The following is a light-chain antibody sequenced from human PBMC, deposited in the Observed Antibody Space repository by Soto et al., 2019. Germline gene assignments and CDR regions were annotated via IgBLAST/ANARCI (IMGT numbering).Light chain of an antibody. CDR3: AAWDDSLSGVV. J-gene: IGLJ2*01. V-gene: IGLV1-47*01. Sequence: QAVVTQPPSASGTPGQRVTISCSGSSSNIGSNYVYWYQQLPGTVPQLLIYRNSERPSGVPDLFSGSKSGTSASLAISGLRSEDEADYYCAAWDDSLSGVVFGGGTKLTVL. CDR2: RNS. CDR1: SSNIGSNY.